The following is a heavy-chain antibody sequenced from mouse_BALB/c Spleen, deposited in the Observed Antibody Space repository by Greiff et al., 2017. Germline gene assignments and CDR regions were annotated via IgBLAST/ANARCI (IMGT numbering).Heavy chain of an antibody. J-gene: IGHJ2*01. CDR2: ISSGSSTI. CDR3: ARFTTATLFDY. Sequence: EVKLVESGGGLVQPGGSRKLSCAASGFTFSSFGMHWVRQAPEKGLEWVAYISSGSSTIYYADTVKGRFTISRDNPKNTLFLQMTSLRSEDTAMYYCARFTTATLFDYWGQGTTLTVSS. D-gene: IGHD1-2*01. CDR1: GFTFSSFG. V-gene: IGHV5-17*02.